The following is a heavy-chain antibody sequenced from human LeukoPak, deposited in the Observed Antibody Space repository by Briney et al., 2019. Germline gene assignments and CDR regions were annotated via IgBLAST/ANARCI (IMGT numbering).Heavy chain of an antibody. CDR1: GGSISSYY. J-gene: IGHJ4*02. V-gene: IGHV4-59*01. CDR2: IYYSGST. CDR3: ARDSGDTLLNY. D-gene: IGHD2-21*02. Sequence: SETLSLTCTVSGGSISSYYWSWIRRPPGKGLEWIGYIYYSGSTNYNPSLKSRVTISVDTSKNQFSLKLSSVTAADTAVYYCARDSGDTLLNYWGQGTLVTVSS.